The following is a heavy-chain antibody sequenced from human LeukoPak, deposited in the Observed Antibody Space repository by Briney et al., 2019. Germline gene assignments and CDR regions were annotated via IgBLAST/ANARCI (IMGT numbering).Heavy chain of an antibody. J-gene: IGHJ5*02. CDR1: GGPFTDYY. CDR2: VPPSGST. Sequence: SETLSLTCAVYGGPFTDYYWSWIRQPPGMGLEWIGEVPPSGSTNYNPSLKSRVTISVDTSKNQFSLKLSSVTAADTAVYYCARGQDCSGGSCYSGSWFDPWGQGTLVTVSS. CDR3: ARGQDCSGGSCYSGSWFDP. D-gene: IGHD2-15*01. V-gene: IGHV4-34*01.